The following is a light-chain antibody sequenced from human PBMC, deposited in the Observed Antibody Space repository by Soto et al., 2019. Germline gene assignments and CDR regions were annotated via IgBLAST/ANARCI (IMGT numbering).Light chain of an antibody. Sequence: ETVLTQSPGTLYFSPGERATLSCRASQSVGNSHVAWYQQRRGLPPRLLIYGASNRATGIPDRFSGSGSGAEFTLTISGLQSEDVALYYCQQYDKWPYTFGQGTKLETK. CDR1: QSVGNSH. CDR3: QQYDKWPYT. J-gene: IGKJ2*01. CDR2: GAS. V-gene: IGKV3-20*01.